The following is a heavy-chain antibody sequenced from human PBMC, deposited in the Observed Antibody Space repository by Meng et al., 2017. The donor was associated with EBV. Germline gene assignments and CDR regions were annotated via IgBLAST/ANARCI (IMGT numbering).Heavy chain of an antibody. J-gene: IGHJ4*02. Sequence: QVTLLQSGAGGNSPGSSVTVSCKASGGTFSSYAISWVRQAHGQGLEWMGGIIPIFGTANYAQKFQGRVTITADKSTSTAYMELSSLRSEDTAVYYCARAEIAAAGRLDYWGQGTLVTVSS. D-gene: IGHD6-13*01. CDR1: GGTFSSYA. V-gene: IGHV1-69*06. CDR2: IIPIFGTA. CDR3: ARAEIAAAGRLDY.